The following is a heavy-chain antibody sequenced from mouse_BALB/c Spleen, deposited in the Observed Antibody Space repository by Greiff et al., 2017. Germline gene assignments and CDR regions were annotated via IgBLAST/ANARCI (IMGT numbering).Heavy chain of an antibody. CDR3: ARYYGSSSYAMDY. D-gene: IGHD1-1*01. J-gene: IGHJ2*01. CDR1: GYTFTSYV. V-gene: IGHV1-14*01. Sequence: EVQLQQSGPELVKPGASVKMSCKASGYTFTSYVMHWVKQKPGQGLEWIGYINPYNDGTKYNEKFKGKATLTSDKSSSTAYMELSSLTSEDSAVYYCARYYGSSSYAMDYWGQGTTLTVSS. CDR2: INPYNDGT.